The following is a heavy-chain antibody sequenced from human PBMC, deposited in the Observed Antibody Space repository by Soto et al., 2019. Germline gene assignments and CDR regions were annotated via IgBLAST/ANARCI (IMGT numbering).Heavy chain of an antibody. CDR1: GGSLSGFY. V-gene: IGHV4-34*01. Sequence: QVQLQQWGAGLLKPSETLSLNCAVNGGSLSGFYWSWLRQPPGKGLEWIGEIKDGGYTNYSPSLKSRATISSDRSNSQFSLRLNSVTAADTGVYYCARGQEGVVATHWDQGALVTVSS. D-gene: IGHD5-12*01. CDR3: ARGQEGVVATH. J-gene: IGHJ4*02. CDR2: IKDGGYT.